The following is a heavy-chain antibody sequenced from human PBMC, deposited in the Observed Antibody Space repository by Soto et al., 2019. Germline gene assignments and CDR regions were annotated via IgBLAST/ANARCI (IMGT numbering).Heavy chain of an antibody. CDR3: VYGREEWTGPAGY. Sequence: QVQLVESGGGVVQPGRSLRLSCAASGFTFSSYGMHWVRQAPGKGLEWVAVISYDGSNKYYADSVKGRFTISRDNSKNTLYLQMNSLRAEDTAVYYCVYGREEWTGPAGYWCQGTLVTVSS. CDR1: GFTFSSYG. J-gene: IGHJ4*02. D-gene: IGHD3-3*01. CDR2: ISYDGSNK. V-gene: IGHV3-30*03.